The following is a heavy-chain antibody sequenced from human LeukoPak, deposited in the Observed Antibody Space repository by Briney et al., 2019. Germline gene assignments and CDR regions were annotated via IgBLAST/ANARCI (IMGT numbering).Heavy chain of an antibody. Sequence: AETLSLTCAVSGGSISNSNWWSWVRQPPGKGLEWIGEIFHSGSTNYNPSLKSRVSISVDKSKNQFSLKVSSVTAADTAVYYCARDKYGSGSGFDLWGQGT. D-gene: IGHD3-10*01. CDR1: GGSISNSNW. CDR2: IFHSGST. CDR3: ARDKYGSGSGFDL. J-gene: IGHJ5*02. V-gene: IGHV4-4*02.